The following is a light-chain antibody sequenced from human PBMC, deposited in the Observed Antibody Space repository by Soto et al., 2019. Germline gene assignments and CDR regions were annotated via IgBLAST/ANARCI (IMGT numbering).Light chain of an antibody. CDR1: SSNIGAGYD. Sequence: QSVLTQPPSVSGAPGQRVTISCTGSSSNIGAGYDVHWYQQIPGTAPKLLIYGNDNRPSGVPDRFSGSNSGSSASLAITGLQTEDEADHYCQSYDSSLSLVVFGGGTKLTVL. CDR3: QSYDSSLSLVV. CDR2: GND. J-gene: IGLJ2*01. V-gene: IGLV1-40*01.